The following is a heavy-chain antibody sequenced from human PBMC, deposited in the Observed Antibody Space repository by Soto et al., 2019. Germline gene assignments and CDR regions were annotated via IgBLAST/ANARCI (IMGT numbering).Heavy chain of an antibody. CDR2: INADGTTT. D-gene: IGHD1-1*01. V-gene: IGHV3-74*01. Sequence: EVHLVESGGGLVQPGGSLRLSCAASGFTFSSYWMHWVRQAPGKGLVWVSRINADGTTTTYADSVKGRFTISRDNAKNTVYLQMDSLRAEDTAVYFCATVATHSYNWVDPWGQGTLVTISS. CDR3: ATVATHSYNWVDP. CDR1: GFTFSSYW. J-gene: IGHJ5*02.